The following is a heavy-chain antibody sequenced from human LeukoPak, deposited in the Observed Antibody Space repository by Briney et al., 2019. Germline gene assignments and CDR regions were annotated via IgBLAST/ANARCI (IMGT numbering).Heavy chain of an antibody. CDR1: GFTFSNYG. Sequence: SGGSLRLSCAASGFTFSNYGMHWVRQAPGKGLEWVAFIRYDGSNKSYADSVKGRFTISRDNSKNTLYLQMNSLRAEDTAVYYCAREQLASLATYFDYWGQGTLVTVSS. J-gene: IGHJ4*02. CDR2: IRYDGSNK. V-gene: IGHV3-30*02. D-gene: IGHD6-6*01. CDR3: AREQLASLATYFDY.